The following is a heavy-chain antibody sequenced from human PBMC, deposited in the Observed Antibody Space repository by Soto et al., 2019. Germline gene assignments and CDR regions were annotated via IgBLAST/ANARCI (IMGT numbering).Heavy chain of an antibody. Sequence: SETLSLTCTVSGGSISSYYWSWIRQPPGKGLEWIGYIYYSGSTNYNPSLKSRVTISVDTSNNQFSLKLSSVTAADTAVYYCARDLTAYGSGSFDIWGQGTMVTVSS. V-gene: IGHV4-59*01. CDR2: IYYSGST. D-gene: IGHD3-10*01. CDR3: ARDLTAYGSGSFDI. CDR1: GGSISSYY. J-gene: IGHJ3*02.